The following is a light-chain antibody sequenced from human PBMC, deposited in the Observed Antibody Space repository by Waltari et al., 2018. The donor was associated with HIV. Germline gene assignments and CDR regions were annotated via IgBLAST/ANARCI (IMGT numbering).Light chain of an antibody. J-gene: IGLJ3*02. CDR3: ETWDSGLNAGRV. Sequence: QSVLTQPPSVSAAPGQKVTISCSGSSSNIGKNVVSWYQHLPGTAPKLLIYDNGGRPTGISARFSGSKSGTSATLGITGRQTGDEADYYCETWDSGLNAGRVFGGGTKLTVL. V-gene: IGLV1-51*01. CDR1: SSNIGKNV. CDR2: DNG.